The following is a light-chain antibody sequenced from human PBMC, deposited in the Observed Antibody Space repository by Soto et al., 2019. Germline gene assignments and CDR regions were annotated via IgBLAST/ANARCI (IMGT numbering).Light chain of an antibody. J-gene: IGLJ3*02. CDR2: SNN. CDR3: AAWDDSLNGWV. Sequence: QSVLTQPPSASGTPGQRVTISCSGSSSNIGSNTVNWYQQLPGTAPKLLIYSNNQRPSGVPDRFSGSKSGTSGSLAISGLQSEDEADYYCAAWDDSLNGWVFGGGTKLIV. V-gene: IGLV1-44*01. CDR1: SSNIGSNT.